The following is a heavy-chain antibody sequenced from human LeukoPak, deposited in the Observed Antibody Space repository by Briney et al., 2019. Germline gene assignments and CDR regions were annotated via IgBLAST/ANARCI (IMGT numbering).Heavy chain of an antibody. D-gene: IGHD4-11*01. Sequence: ASVKVSCKAFRYAFTSYFVHWVRQAPGQGLEWMGIIHPSGGSTTYAQKFQGRVTMTEDTSTDTAYMELSSLRSEDTAVYYCATGIYNTVFDYWGQGTLVTVSS. V-gene: IGHV1-46*01. CDR1: RYAFTSYF. CDR2: IHPSGGST. J-gene: IGHJ4*02. CDR3: ATGIYNTVFDY.